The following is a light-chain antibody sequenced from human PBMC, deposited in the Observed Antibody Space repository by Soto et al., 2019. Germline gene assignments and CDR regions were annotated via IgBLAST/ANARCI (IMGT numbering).Light chain of an antibody. Sequence: EIMVTQSPATLTVSPGERAALSCRASQSAGTNLAWYQQKPGQAPRLLIHGAFTRATGIPARFSGSGSGTEFTLPISSLQSEDFAVFYCQQYNQWPITFGQGTRLEIK. J-gene: IGKJ5*01. CDR1: QSAGTN. CDR3: QQYNQWPIT. V-gene: IGKV3-15*01. CDR2: GAF.